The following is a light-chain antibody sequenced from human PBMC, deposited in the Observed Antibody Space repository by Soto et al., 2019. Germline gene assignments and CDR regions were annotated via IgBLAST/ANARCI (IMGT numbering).Light chain of an antibody. J-gene: IGKJ2*01. Sequence: AIQMTQSPSSLSASVGDRVTITCRASQGIGNDLGWYQQKPGKAPKLLIYGVSSLESGVPSRFSGRGSGTDFPLIISSLQPEDFATYYCLQDYNYPFTFGQGTKVEIK. CDR3: LQDYNYPFT. V-gene: IGKV1-6*01. CDR1: QGIGND. CDR2: GVS.